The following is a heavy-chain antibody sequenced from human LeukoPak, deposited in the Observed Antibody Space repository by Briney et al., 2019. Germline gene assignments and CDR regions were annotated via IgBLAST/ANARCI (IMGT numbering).Heavy chain of an antibody. CDR2: IYYSGST. Sequence: SETLSLTCAVYGGSFSGYYWGWIRQPPGKGLQWIGNIYYSGSTYYNPSLNSRVTMSVDTSRNQFSLKMTSVTAADTAVYYCARLTKGRYFDYIFDYWGQGTLFTVSS. CDR3: ARLTKGRYFDYIFDY. V-gene: IGHV4-59*04. D-gene: IGHD3-9*01. CDR1: GGSFSGYY. J-gene: IGHJ4*02.